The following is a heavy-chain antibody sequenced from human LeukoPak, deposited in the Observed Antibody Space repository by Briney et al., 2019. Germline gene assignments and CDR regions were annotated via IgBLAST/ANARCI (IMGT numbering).Heavy chain of an antibody. CDR2: ISGSGGST. Sequence: SGGSLRLSCAASGFTFSSYAMSWVRQAPRKGLEWVSAISGSGGSTYYADSVKGRFTISRDNSKNTLYLQMNSLRAEDTAVYYCAKRYDSSGYYPPDAFDIWGQGTMVTVSS. J-gene: IGHJ3*02. CDR3: AKRYDSSGYYPPDAFDI. D-gene: IGHD3-22*01. V-gene: IGHV3-23*01. CDR1: GFTFSSYA.